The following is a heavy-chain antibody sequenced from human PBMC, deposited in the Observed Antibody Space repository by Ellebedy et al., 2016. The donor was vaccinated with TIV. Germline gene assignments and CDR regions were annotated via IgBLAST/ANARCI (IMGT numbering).Heavy chain of an antibody. Sequence: GGSLRLXXAASGFTFSSYAMHWVRQAPGKGLEWVAVISYDGSNKYYADSVKGRFTISRDNSKNTLYLQMNSLRAEDTAVYYCARARVYYSGYDPFDYWGQGTLVTVSS. CDR2: ISYDGSNK. V-gene: IGHV3-30-3*01. J-gene: IGHJ4*02. D-gene: IGHD5-12*01. CDR1: GFTFSSYA. CDR3: ARARVYYSGYDPFDY.